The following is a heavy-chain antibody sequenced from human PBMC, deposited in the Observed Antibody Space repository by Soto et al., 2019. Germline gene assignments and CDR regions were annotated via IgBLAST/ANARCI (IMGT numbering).Heavy chain of an antibody. Sequence: TSETLSLTCTVSGGSITSYYWNWIRQPQGKGLEWIGSISYSGSTNYNPSLKSRVTISIDTSKNQFSLKLTSVTAADTAVYSFARDRGGLPFDHWGQGTLVTVSS. CDR3: ARDRGGLPFDH. J-gene: IGHJ5*02. V-gene: IGHV4-59*01. CDR2: ISYSGST. D-gene: IGHD3-10*01. CDR1: GGSITSYY.